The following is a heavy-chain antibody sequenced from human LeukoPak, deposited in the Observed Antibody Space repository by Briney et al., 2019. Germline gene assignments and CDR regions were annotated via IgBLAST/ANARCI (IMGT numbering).Heavy chain of an antibody. CDR3: ARDRHINSWSNDRFDY. CDR2: INQDGSEI. V-gene: IGHV3-7*01. Sequence: PGGSLRLSCSASRFTFSNYWMTWVRQAPGKGLEWVGNINQDGSEINYVNSVKGRFTISRDNAENSLYLQMNSLRAEDTAIYYCARDRHINSWSNDRFDYWGQGALVTASS. CDR1: RFTFSNYW. J-gene: IGHJ4*02. D-gene: IGHD6-13*01.